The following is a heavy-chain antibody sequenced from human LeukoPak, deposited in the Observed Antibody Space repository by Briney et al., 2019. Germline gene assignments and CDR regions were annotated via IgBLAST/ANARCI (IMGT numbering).Heavy chain of an antibody. Sequence: PGGSLRLSCAASGFTFSSYGMHWVRQAPGKGLEWVAFIRYDGTNKHYADSVKGRFTISRDNSKNTLYLQMNSLRAEDTALYYCARTYYSNYVHYFDYWGQGTLVTVSS. CDR2: IRYDGTNK. J-gene: IGHJ4*02. CDR1: GFTFSSYG. V-gene: IGHV3-30*02. CDR3: ARTYYSNYVHYFDY. D-gene: IGHD4-11*01.